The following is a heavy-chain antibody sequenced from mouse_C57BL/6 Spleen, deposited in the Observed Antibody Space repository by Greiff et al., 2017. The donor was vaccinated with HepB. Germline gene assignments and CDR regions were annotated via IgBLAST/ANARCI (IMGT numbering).Heavy chain of an antibody. J-gene: IGHJ4*01. D-gene: IGHD1-1*01. V-gene: IGHV3-6*01. CDR1: GYSITSGYY. CDR2: ISYDGSN. CDR3: ARMNYYGSSPYYAMDY. Sequence: VQLQESGPGLVKPSQSLSLTCSVTGYSITSGYYWNWIRQFPGNKLEWMGYISYDGSNNYNPSLKNRISITRDTSKNQFFLKLNSVTTEDTATYYCARMNYYGSSPYYAMDYWGQGTSVTVSS.